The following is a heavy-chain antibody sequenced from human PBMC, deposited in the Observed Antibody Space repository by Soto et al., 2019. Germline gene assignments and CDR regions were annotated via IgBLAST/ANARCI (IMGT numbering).Heavy chain of an antibody. CDR2: IWEDGSEE. D-gene: IGHD3-10*02. J-gene: IGHJ4*02. CDR3: AREPEGSVFGLDS. V-gene: IGHV3-33*01. Sequence: QVQLVESGGGVVQPGRSLRLSCAASGFIFSNSLMHWVRQAPGKGLEWVAVIWEDGSEEYYADSVKGRFTISRDNSMNTLYLQMERLRVDDMAVYYCAREPEGSVFGLDSWGQGTLVTVS. CDR1: GFIFSNSL.